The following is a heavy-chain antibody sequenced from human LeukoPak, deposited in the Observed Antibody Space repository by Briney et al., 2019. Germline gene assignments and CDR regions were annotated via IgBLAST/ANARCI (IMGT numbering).Heavy chain of an antibody. Sequence: GRSLRLSCAASGFTFSSYNMNWVRQVPGKGLECLANIKEDGSETYYADSVKGRFTISRDNPKNLLFLQINSLRVEDTAVYYCARETPRRGETRDGYRWGQGTVVTVSS. CDR2: IKEDGSET. CDR1: GFTFSSYN. V-gene: IGHV3-7*01. CDR3: ARETPRRGETRDGYR. J-gene: IGHJ4*02. D-gene: IGHD5-24*01.